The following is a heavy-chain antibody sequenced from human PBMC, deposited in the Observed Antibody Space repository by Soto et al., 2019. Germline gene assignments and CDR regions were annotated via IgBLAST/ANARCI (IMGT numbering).Heavy chain of an antibody. D-gene: IGHD6-13*01. CDR1: GLTFSSYA. CDR2: ISGNGAST. CDR3: ATTGTTWYTG. J-gene: IGHJ4*02. Sequence: GGSLRLSCAASGLTFSSYAMTWVRQAPGKGLQWVSTISGNGASTYYADSVKGRFTVSRDNSRNTLYLQLNSLRTEDTALYYCATTGTTWYTGWGQGTLVTVSS. V-gene: IGHV3-23*01.